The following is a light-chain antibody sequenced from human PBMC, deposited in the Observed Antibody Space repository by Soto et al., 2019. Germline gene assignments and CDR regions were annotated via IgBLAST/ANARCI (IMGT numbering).Light chain of an antibody. CDR3: QQYNSFSRT. Sequence: DIQMTQSPSTLSASVGDRVTITCRASQSISSRLAWYQQKPGKAPKLLIYDASNLESGVPSSFSGRGSGTEFSLTINSLQPDDFATYYCQQYNSFSRTFGQGTKLEI. CDR2: DAS. J-gene: IGKJ2*01. V-gene: IGKV1-5*01. CDR1: QSISSR.